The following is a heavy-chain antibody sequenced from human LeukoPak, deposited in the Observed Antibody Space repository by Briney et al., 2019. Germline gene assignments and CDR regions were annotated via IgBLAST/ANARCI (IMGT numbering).Heavy chain of an antibody. CDR1: GYTLTGYF. Sequence: ASVKVSCKASGYTLTGYFIQWVRQAPGQGLEWMGWIDTNNGVTDYAQKFRGRVTMTRDTSINTAYMQLTRLRSDDTAVYYCARDSPRAELGIDYWGQGTPVTVSS. V-gene: IGHV1-2*02. CDR2: IDTNNGVT. CDR3: ARDSPRAELGIDY. J-gene: IGHJ4*02. D-gene: IGHD7-27*01.